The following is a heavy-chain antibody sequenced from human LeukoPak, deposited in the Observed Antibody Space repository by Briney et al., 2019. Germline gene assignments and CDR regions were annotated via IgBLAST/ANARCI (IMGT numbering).Heavy chain of an antibody. CDR1: GLSVRSNC. CDR2: IYTGGNT. J-gene: IGHJ4*02. V-gene: IGHV3-66*01. Sequence: GGSLRFSCAASGLSVRSNCMSWIRQAPGKGLEWVSLIYTGGNTYYADSVKGRFTLSRDNSKNTVYLQMNSLRVEDTAMYYCASISDLLYYFDSWGQGTLVTVSS. CDR3: ASISDLLYYFDS.